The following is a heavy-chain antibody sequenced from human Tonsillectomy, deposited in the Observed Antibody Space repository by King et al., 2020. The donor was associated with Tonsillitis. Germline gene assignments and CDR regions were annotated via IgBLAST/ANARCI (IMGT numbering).Heavy chain of an antibody. CDR2: IKQDGSDK. J-gene: IGHJ4*02. CDR3: AREIWGPRD. CDR1: GFTFSSYW. Sequence: EVQLVESGGGLVQPGGSLRLSCAASGFTFSSYWMTWVRQAPGKGLEWVANIKQDGSDKNYVDSVKGRFTISRDNAKNSLYLQIDSLRAEDTAVYYCAREIWGPRDWGQGTLVTVSS. V-gene: IGHV3-7*03. D-gene: IGHD7-27*01.